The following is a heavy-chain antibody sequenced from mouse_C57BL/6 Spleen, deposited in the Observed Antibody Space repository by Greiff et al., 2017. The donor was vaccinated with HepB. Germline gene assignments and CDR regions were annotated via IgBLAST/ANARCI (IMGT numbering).Heavy chain of an antibody. CDR1: GYTFTDYN. J-gene: IGHJ1*03. CDR2: INPNNGGT. Sequence: EVQRVESGPELVKPGASVKIPCKASGYTFTDYNMDWVKQSHGKSLEWIGDINPNNGGTIYNQKFKGKATLTVDKSSSTAYMELRSLTSEDTAVYYCARRGGSSPYWYFDVWGTGTTVTVSS. CDR3: ARRGGSSPYWYFDV. V-gene: IGHV1-18*01. D-gene: IGHD1-1*01.